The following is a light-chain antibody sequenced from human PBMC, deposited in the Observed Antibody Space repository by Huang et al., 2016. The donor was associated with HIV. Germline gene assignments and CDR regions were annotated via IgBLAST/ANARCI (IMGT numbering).Light chain of an antibody. CDR1: QSVNSY. CDR3: QQRNSWPLT. J-gene: IGKJ4*01. Sequence: EIVLTQSPATLSVSPGESVTLSCRASQSVNSYLAWYQQKSGQAPRLLIYDSSNRATGVPARFTGSGSGTDFTLTISTLESEDFAMYYCQQRNSWPLTFGGGTKVEIK. CDR2: DSS. V-gene: IGKV3-11*01.